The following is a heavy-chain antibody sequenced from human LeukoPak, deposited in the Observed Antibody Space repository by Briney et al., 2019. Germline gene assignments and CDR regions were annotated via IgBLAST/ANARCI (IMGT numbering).Heavy chain of an antibody. Sequence: ASVKVSCKASGYTFTSYGISWVRQAPGQGLEWMGWISAYNGNTNYAQKFQGRVTMTRDMSTSTVYMELSSLRSEDTAVYYCARGGYSYGFDYWGQGTLVTVSS. J-gene: IGHJ4*02. D-gene: IGHD5-18*01. CDR2: ISAYNGNT. CDR1: GYTFTSYG. V-gene: IGHV1-18*01. CDR3: ARGGYSYGFDY.